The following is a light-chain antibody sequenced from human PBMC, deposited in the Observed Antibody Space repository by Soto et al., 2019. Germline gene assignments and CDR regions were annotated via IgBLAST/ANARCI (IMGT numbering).Light chain of an antibody. CDR1: SSDVGGYNY. CDR3: RSYAGSNNVV. CDR2: EVS. J-gene: IGLJ3*02. Sequence: QAVVTQPPSASGSPGQSVTISCTGTSSDVGGYNYVSWYQQHPGKAPKLMIYEVSKRPSGVPDRFSGSKSGNTASLTVSGLKAEDEADYYCRSYAGSNNVVFGGGTKVTVL. V-gene: IGLV2-8*01.